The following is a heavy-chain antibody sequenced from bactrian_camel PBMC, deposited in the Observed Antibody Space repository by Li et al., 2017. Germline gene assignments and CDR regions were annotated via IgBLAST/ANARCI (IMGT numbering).Heavy chain of an antibody. CDR3: AKVNRDEYYFGNWDY. CDR1: GVTSSIKS. J-gene: IGHJ4*01. V-gene: IGHV3S1*01. Sequence: HVQLVESGGGSVQAGGYLRLSCVVSGVTSSIKSIGWFKAREGVAAIYTYPGIPYYAEAVKGRFTISRDNTKNAVFLQLNSLKTEDTAMYYCAKVNRDEYYFGNWDYWGQGTQVTVS. CDR2: IYTYPGIP. D-gene: IGHD2*01.